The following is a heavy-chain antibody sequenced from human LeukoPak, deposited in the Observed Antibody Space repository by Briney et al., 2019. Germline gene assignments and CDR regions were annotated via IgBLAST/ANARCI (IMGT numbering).Heavy chain of an antibody. CDR2: IHYSGRT. Sequence: SETLSLTCTVSGDSINSHYWTWVRQPPGKRLEWIGYIHYSGRTDYNPSLKSRVTISVDTSRTQFFLKLSSVTAADTAVYYCGRAISGSIDYWGQGTLVSVSS. CDR1: GDSINSHY. J-gene: IGHJ4*02. D-gene: IGHD3-10*01. CDR3: GRAISGSIDY. V-gene: IGHV4-59*11.